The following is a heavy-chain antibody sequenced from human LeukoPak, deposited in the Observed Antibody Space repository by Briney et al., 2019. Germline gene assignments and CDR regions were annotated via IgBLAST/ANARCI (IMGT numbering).Heavy chain of an antibody. V-gene: IGHV4-61*02. D-gene: IGHD6-19*01. CDR1: GGSISSGSYY. J-gene: IGHJ5*02. CDR2: IYTSGST. CDR3: ARSLRAGSAEGNWFDP. Sequence: SQTLSLTCTVSGGSISSGSYYWSWIRQPAGKGLEWIGRIYTSGSTNYNPSLKSRVTISVDTSKNQFSLKLSSVTAADTAVYYCARSLRAGSAEGNWFDPWGQGTLVTVSS.